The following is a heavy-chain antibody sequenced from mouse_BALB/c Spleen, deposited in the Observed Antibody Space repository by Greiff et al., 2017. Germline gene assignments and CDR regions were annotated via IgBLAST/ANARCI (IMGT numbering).Heavy chain of an antibody. Sequence: EVQLQQSGPELVKPGASVKISCKASGYSFTGYFMNWVMQSHGKSLEWIGRINPYNGDTFYNQKFKGKATLTVDKSSSTAHMELRSLASEDSAVYYCARMYRYDRGDFDYWGQGTTLTVSS. CDR2: INPYNGDT. V-gene: IGHV1-20*02. CDR1: GYSFTGYF. CDR3: ARMYRYDRGDFDY. J-gene: IGHJ2*01. D-gene: IGHD2-14*01.